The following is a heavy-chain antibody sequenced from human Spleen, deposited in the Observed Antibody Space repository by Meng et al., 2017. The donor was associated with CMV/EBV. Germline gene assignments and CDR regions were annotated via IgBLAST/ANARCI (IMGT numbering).Heavy chain of an antibody. V-gene: IGHV5-51*01. D-gene: IGHD3-22*01. J-gene: IGHJ4*02. CDR2: IYPLDSAT. CDR3: ARHFSGGYSDYFDY. CDR1: GSAFSPYW. Sequence: GSAFSPYWIGWVRQRPGKDLEWMAIIYPLDSATRYSPSFQGQVTISADKSINTAYLQWNSLKASDTAMYFCARHFSGGYSDYFDYWGRGTLVTVSS.